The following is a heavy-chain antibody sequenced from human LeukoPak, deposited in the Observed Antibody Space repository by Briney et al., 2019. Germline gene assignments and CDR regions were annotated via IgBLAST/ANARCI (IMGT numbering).Heavy chain of an antibody. CDR2: ISGSGGST. D-gene: IGHD2-2*01. J-gene: IGHJ4*02. V-gene: IGHV3-23*01. CDR3: VIGHCSSTSCYDGY. CDR1: GFTFSSYA. Sequence: GGSLRLSCAASGFTFSSYAMSWARQAPGKGLEWVSAISGSGGSTYYADPVKGRFTISRDNSKNTLYLQMSSLRAEDTAVYYCVIGHCSSTSCYDGYWGQGTLVTVSS.